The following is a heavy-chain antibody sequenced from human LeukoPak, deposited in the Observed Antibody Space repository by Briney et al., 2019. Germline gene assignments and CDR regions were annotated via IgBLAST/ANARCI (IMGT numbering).Heavy chain of an antibody. D-gene: IGHD1-26*01. V-gene: IGHV1-8*01. CDR1: GYTFTSYD. Sequence: VASVKVSCTASGYTFTSYDINWVRQATGQGLEWMGWMNPNSGNTGYAQKFQGRATMTRNTSISTAYMELSSLRSEDTAVYYCARDSGSYSPYWGQGTLVTVSS. CDR2: MNPNSGNT. CDR3: ARDSGSYSPY. J-gene: IGHJ4*02.